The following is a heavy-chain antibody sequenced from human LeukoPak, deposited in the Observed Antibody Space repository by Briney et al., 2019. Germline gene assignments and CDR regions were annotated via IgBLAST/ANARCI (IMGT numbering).Heavy chain of an antibody. Sequence: GRSLRLSCAASGFTFSSYAMHWVRQAPGKGLEWVAVISYDGSNKYYAYSVKGRFTISRDNSKNTLYLQMNSLRAEDTAVYYCARDPIYIAAAGTGDYWGQGTLVTVSS. V-gene: IGHV3-30*01. CDR3: ARDPIYIAAAGTGDY. D-gene: IGHD6-13*01. CDR2: ISYDGSNK. J-gene: IGHJ4*02. CDR1: GFTFSSYA.